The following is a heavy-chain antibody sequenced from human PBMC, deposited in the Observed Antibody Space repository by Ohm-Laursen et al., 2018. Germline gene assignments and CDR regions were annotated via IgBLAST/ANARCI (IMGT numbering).Heavy chain of an antibody. CDR3: AKDGYSYGSGSFH. Sequence: GSLRLSCSASEFTFSNFWMSWVRQAPGKGLEWVSAISVTGDNTYYADSVKGRFTISRDNSKNTLYLQLNSLRDEDTAVYYCAKDGYSYGSGSFHWGQGTLVTVSS. V-gene: IGHV3-23*01. CDR1: EFTFSNFW. CDR2: ISVTGDNT. D-gene: IGHD5-18*01. J-gene: IGHJ4*02.